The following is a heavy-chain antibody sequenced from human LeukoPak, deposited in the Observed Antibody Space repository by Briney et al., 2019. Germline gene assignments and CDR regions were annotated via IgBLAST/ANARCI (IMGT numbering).Heavy chain of an antibody. J-gene: IGHJ6*03. CDR2: INPNSGGT. CDR3: ERDETNFDNLTGPWVLHYMDL. V-gene: IGHV1-2*02. Sequence: GASVKVSCQASGYTFTGYYRHWVRQAPGQGLEWMGWINPNSGGTKYAQKFQGRVTMTRNTNISTAYMEVRRLRSDETDVYYCERDETNFDNLTGPWVLHYMDLWGKGTLVTVSS. D-gene: IGHD3-9*01. CDR1: GYTFTGYY.